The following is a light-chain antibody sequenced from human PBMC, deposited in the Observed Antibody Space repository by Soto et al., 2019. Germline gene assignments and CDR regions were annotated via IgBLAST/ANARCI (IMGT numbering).Light chain of an antibody. CDR3: QQYNIWPRT. V-gene: IGKV3-15*01. CDR2: GAS. J-gene: IGKJ1*01. Sequence: EIVMTQSPATLSVSPGEGATLSCRASESVSRDLAWYQQKPGQAPRLLMYGASTRATGISARFSGSGSGTEFTLTISSLQSEDFAVYYCQQYNIWPRTFGQGTKV. CDR1: ESVSRD.